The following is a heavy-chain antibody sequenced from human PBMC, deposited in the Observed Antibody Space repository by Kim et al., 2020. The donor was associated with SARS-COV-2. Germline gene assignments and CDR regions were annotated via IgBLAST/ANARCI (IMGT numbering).Heavy chain of an antibody. D-gene: IGHD3-22*01. CDR2: ISGSGTGT. CDR3: ARELNYAAESSGDYFQH. Sequence: GGSLRLSCVASGFTFSSYAVSWVRQAPGKGLEWVSAISGSGTGTYYASSVRGRFIVSRDNSKNTLYMQMNSLRVEDTAVYYCARELNYAAESSGDYFQHWGQGTLVTVS. V-gene: IGHV3-23*01. J-gene: IGHJ1*01. CDR1: GFTFSSYA.